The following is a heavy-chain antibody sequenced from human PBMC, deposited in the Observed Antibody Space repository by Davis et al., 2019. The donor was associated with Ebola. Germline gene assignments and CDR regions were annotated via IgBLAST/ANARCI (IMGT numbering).Heavy chain of an antibody. CDR1: GFTFSSYG. J-gene: IGHJ4*02. CDR2: IHYDGSTK. Sequence: GESLKISCAASGFTFSSYGMHWVRQAPGKGLEWVAFIHYDGSTKYYADSVKGRLSISRDNSKNTLYLQMNSLRTEDTAVYYCARGGQISDYWGQGTLVTVSS. CDR3: ARGGQISDY. V-gene: IGHV3-30*02.